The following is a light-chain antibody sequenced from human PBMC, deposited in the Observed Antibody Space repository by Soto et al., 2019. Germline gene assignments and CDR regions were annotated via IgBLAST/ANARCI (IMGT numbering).Light chain of an antibody. V-gene: IGKV3-20*01. J-gene: IGKJ1*01. CDR3: QQYGGWT. Sequence: EIVLTQSPDTLSLSPGERATLSCRASQSVSSSYLAWYQQKPGQAPRLLIYGASSRATGIPDRFSGSGSGTDFTLTISRLEPEDFAVYYCQQYGGWTFGQGTKV. CDR1: QSVSSSY. CDR2: GAS.